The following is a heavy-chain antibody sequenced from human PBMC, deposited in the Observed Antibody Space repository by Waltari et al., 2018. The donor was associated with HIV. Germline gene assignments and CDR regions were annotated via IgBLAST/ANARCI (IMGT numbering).Heavy chain of an antibody. CDR3: HPTSNFQISASGPFEF. D-gene: IGHD4-4*01. V-gene: IGHV3-49*03. J-gene: IGHJ4*02. CDR1: GFAFRDYA. CDR2: MRSLGYGGTT. Sequence: DVKVEESGGGLAQPGRSLRLSCQGSGFAFRDYAINWFRQAPGKGLGWVGFMRSLGYGGTTEFAGSVKGRFTLSRDDSKGTVYLQMSSLKTEDTAVYYCHPTSNFQISASGPFEFWGPGTRVSVSS.